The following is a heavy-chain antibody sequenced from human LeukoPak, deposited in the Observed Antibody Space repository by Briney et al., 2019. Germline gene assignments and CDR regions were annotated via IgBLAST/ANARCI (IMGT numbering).Heavy chain of an antibody. Sequence: PGGSLRLSCEASGFTFSSYWMHWVRQVPGKGLVWVSRINGDGSSTTYADAVKGRFTISRDNAKNTLYLQMSSLRAEDTAVYYCARRGLVPAFDIWDQGTMVTVAS. CDR3: ARRGLVPAFDI. CDR1: GFTFSSYW. J-gene: IGHJ3*02. CDR2: INGDGSST. V-gene: IGHV3-74*01. D-gene: IGHD2-2*01.